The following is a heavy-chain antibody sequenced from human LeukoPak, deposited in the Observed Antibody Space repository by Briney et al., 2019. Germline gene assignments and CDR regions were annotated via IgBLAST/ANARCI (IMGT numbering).Heavy chain of an antibody. CDR3: ARDPDDYGDFFYYYYGMDV. J-gene: IGHJ6*02. Sequence: PSETLSLTCAVSGDSISSYYWSWIRQPAGKGLEWIGRIYTSGSTNYNSSLKSRVTMSVDTSKNQFSLKLSSVTAADTAVYYCARDPDDYGDFFYYYYGMDVWGQGTTVTVSS. CDR1: GDSISSYY. D-gene: IGHD4-17*01. CDR2: IYTSGST. V-gene: IGHV4-4*07.